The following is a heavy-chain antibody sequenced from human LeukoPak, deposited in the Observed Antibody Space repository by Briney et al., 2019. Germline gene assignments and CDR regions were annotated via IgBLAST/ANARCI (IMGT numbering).Heavy chain of an antibody. Sequence: GRSLRLSCAASGFTFDDYAMHWVRQAPGKGLEWVSGISWNSGSIGYADSVKGRFTISRDNAKNSLYLQMNSLRAEDMALYYCARDWVEMATMVFDYWGQGTLVTVSS. CDR3: ARDWVEMATMVFDY. CDR1: GFTFDDYA. D-gene: IGHD5-24*01. J-gene: IGHJ4*02. CDR2: ISWNSGSI. V-gene: IGHV3-9*03.